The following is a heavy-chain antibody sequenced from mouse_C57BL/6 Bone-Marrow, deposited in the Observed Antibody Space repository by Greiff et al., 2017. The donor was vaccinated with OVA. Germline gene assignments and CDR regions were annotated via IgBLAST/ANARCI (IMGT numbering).Heavy chain of an antibody. J-gene: IGHJ2*01. CDR2: IYPGDGDT. CDR3: ARSWGVFDY. CDR1: GYAFSSSW. Sequence: QVQLQQSGPELVKPGASVKISCKASGYAFSSSWMNWVKQRPGKGLEWIGRIYPGDGDTNYNGKFKGKATLTADKSSSTAYMQLSSLTSEDSAVYFCARSWGVFDYWGQGTTLTVSS. V-gene: IGHV1-82*01. D-gene: IGHD4-1*01.